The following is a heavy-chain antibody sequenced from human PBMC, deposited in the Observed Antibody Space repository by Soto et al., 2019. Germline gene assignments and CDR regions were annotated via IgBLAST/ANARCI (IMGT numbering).Heavy chain of an antibody. Sequence: QVQLVQSGAEVKKPGSSAKVSCKASGGTFSNYAISWVRQAPGQGIERMGGIIPIFGTPNYAQKFQGRVTIPADKFTSTGYMELRNLRSDDTAVYYCARGRDCSGGSCYSLYYYYGMDFWGQGTTVTVSS. CDR2: IIPIFGTP. CDR1: GGTFSNYA. V-gene: IGHV1-69*06. J-gene: IGHJ6*02. CDR3: ARGRDCSGGSCYSLYYYYGMDF. D-gene: IGHD2-15*01.